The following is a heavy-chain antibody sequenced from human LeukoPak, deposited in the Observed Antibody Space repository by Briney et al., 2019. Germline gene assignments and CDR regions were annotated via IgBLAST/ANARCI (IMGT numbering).Heavy chain of an antibody. CDR3: ARGRGAQYSSGWYIDYFDY. J-gene: IGHJ4*02. CDR2: IIPIFGTA. V-gene: IGHV1-69*05. Sequence: SVKVSCKASGGTFSSYAISWVRQAPGQGLEWMGRIIPIFGTANYAQKFQGRVTMTRDTSISTAYMELSRLRSDDTAVYYCARGRGAQYSSGWYIDYFDYWGQGTLVTVSS. CDR1: GGTFSSYA. D-gene: IGHD6-19*01.